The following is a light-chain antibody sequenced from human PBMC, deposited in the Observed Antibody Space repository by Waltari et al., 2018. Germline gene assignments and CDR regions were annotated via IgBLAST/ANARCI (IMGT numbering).Light chain of an antibody. CDR1: SLRTSY. Sequence: SFELTQDPAVSVALGQTVRITCQGDSLRTSYASWYQLKPGQAPLLVMYGKDQRPSGTPDRISGYSSGTTSSLTITGAQAEDEADYYCSSRNGRENDVIFAGGTKLTVL. CDR2: GKD. J-gene: IGLJ2*01. V-gene: IGLV3-19*01. CDR3: SSRNGRENDVI.